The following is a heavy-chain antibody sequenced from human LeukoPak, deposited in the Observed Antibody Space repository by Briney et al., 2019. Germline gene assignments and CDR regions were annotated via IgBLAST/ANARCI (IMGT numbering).Heavy chain of an antibody. CDR3: AQSPGDSSGYPY. J-gene: IGHJ4*02. CDR1: GGTFSSYA. CDR2: IIPILGIA. D-gene: IGHD3-22*01. V-gene: IGHV1-69*04. Sequence: SVKVSCKAPGGTFSSYAISWVRQAPGQGLEWMGRIIPILGIANYAQKFQGRVTITADKSTSTAYMELSSLRSEDTAVYYCAQSPGDSSGYPYWGQGTLVTVSS.